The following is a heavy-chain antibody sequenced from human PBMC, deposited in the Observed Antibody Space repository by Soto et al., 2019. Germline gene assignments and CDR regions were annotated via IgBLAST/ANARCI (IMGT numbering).Heavy chain of an antibody. Sequence: QAQLVASGGGVVQPGRSLSLSCAASGFAFSSYGMHWVRPAPGSGLEWVAVISYDGSVQHYADSVKGRFTISRDNSKNMGLLQMSSVRAEDTAVYYCVSDRGYGHASVPYAWGQGTLVSVSS. D-gene: IGHD5-18*01. CDR2: ISYDGSVQ. CDR3: VSDRGYGHASVPYA. CDR1: GFAFSSYG. J-gene: IGHJ5*02. V-gene: IGHV3-30*03.